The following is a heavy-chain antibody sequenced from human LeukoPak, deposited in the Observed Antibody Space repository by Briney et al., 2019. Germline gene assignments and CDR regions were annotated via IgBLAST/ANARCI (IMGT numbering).Heavy chain of an antibody. J-gene: IGHJ5*02. CDR3: ARDPDSSGYYAWDWFDP. CDR2: ISWNSGSI. CDR1: GFTFDDYA. V-gene: IGHV3-9*01. D-gene: IGHD3-22*01. Sequence: PGRSLRLSCAASGFTFDDYAMHWVRQAPGKGLEWVSGISWNSGSIGYADSVKGRFTISRDNAKNSLYLQMNSLRAEDTAVYYCARDPDSSGYYAWDWFDPWGQGTLVTVSS.